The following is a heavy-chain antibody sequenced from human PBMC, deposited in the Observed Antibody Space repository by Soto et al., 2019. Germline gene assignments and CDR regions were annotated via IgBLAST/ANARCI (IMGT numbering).Heavy chain of an antibody. J-gene: IGHJ4*02. CDR1: GYTFSDYY. Sequence: ASVKVSCKASGYTFSDYYIHWVRQAPGQGLEWMGWINPNSGGTKYAPKFQGGVTMTRDTSITTAYMELSRLRSGDTAVYYCAKAPETEKPEGVDFWGQGTLVTVSS. CDR2: INPNSGGT. V-gene: IGHV1-2*02. CDR3: AKAPETEKPEGVDF.